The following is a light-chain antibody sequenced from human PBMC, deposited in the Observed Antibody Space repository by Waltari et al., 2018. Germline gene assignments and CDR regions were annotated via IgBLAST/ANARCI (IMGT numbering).Light chain of an antibody. CDR3: QSYDSSLSGSRV. CDR2: GNS. V-gene: IGLV1-40*01. CDR1: RSNHGAGYK. J-gene: IGLJ2*01. Sequence: QSVLTQPPSVSGAPGQRVTIPCPGSRSNHGAGYKVPWYQQLPGTAPKLLIYGNSNRPSGVPDRFSGSKSGTSASLAITGLQAEDEADYYCQSYDSSLSGSRVFGGGTKLTVL.